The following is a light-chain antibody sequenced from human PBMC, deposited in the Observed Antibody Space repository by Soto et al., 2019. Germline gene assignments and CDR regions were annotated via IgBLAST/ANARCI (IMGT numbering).Light chain of an antibody. V-gene: IGLV2-8*01. Sequence: QSALSQPASVSGSPGQTITISCTGTSTDVGGYNAVSWYQHHPGKAPKLIIYEVTHRPSGVPDRFSGSKSGNTASLTVSGLQAEDEGTYYCSSYGGYNNVVFGTGTKVTVL. CDR1: STDVGGYNA. CDR2: EVT. J-gene: IGLJ1*01. CDR3: SSYGGYNNVV.